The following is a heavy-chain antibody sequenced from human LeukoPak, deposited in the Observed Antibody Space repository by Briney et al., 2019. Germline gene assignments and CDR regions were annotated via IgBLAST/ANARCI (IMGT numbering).Heavy chain of an antibody. J-gene: IGHJ4*02. CDR2: IYPGDSDT. V-gene: IGHV5-51*01. CDR1: EFKFTNYW. Sequence: GESLKISCKCSEFKFTNYWIAWVRQMPGKGPEWMAMIYPGDSDTRYSPSFQGQVSVSADKSITTAYLQWSSLKASDSAIYYCARLFNGGVADSWGQGTLVTVSS. D-gene: IGHD2-8*01. CDR3: ARLFNGGVADS.